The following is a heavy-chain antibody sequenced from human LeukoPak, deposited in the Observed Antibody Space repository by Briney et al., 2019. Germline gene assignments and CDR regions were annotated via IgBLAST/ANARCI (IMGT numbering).Heavy chain of an antibody. J-gene: IGHJ4*02. Sequence: GGSLRLSCAASGFTLSSYSMDWVRQAPGKGLEWVSSISSSSSYIYYADSVKGRFTISRDNAKNSLYLQMNSLRAEDTAVYYCARLNSSGWYSDYFDYWGQGTLVTVSS. CDR1: GFTLSSYS. D-gene: IGHD6-19*01. V-gene: IGHV3-21*04. CDR3: ARLNSSGWYSDYFDY. CDR2: ISSSSSYI.